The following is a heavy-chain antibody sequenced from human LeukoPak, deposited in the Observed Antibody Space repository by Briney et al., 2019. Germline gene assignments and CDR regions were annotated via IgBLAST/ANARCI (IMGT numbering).Heavy chain of an antibody. D-gene: IGHD6-6*01. CDR1: GFTFSRYS. CDR3: ARVAGGRVAARPFDY. V-gene: IGHV3-20*01. Sequence: GGSLRLSCAGSGFTFSRYSMDWVRQAPGKGLEWVSGINWNGGSTGYADSVKGRFTISRDNAKNSLYLQMNSLRAEDTALYHCARVAGGRVAARPFDYWGQGTLVTVSS. CDR2: INWNGGST. J-gene: IGHJ4*02.